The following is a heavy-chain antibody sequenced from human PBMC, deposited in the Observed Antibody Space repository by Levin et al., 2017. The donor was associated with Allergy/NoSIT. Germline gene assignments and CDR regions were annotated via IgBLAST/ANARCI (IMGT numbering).Heavy chain of an antibody. D-gene: IGHD5-18*01. CDR1: GYTFTSYG. Sequence: WASVKVSCKASGYTFTSYGISWVRQAPGQGLEWMGWISAYNGNTNYAQKLQGRVTMTTDTSTSTAYMELRSLRSDDTAVYYCARVTQPGVGYSYGYAYWGQGTLVTVSS. CDR2: ISAYNGNT. CDR3: ARVTQPGVGYSYGYAY. V-gene: IGHV1-18*01. J-gene: IGHJ4*02.